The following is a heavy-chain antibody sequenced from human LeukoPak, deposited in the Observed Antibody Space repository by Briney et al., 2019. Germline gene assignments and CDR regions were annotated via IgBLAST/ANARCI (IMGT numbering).Heavy chain of an antibody. D-gene: IGHD3-22*01. CDR2: MNPNSGNT. Sequence: ASVKVSCKASGYTFTSYDINWVRQATGQGLEWMGWMNPNSGNTGYAQKFQGRVTMTRDMSTSTVYMELSSLRSEDTAVYYCARDRHYYDSSDSKGVMGNWGQGTLVTASS. CDR1: GYTFTSYD. J-gene: IGHJ4*02. V-gene: IGHV1-8*02. CDR3: ARDRHYYDSSDSKGVMGN.